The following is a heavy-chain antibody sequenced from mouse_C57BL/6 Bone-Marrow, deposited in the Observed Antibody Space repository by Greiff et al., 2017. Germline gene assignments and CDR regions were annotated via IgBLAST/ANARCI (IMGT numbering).Heavy chain of an antibody. CDR2: IYPGGGYT. Sequence: QVQLKESGAELVRPGTSVKMSCKASGYTFTNYWIGWAKQRPGHGLEWIGDIYPGGGYTNYNEKFKGKATLTADKSSSTVYMQFSSLTSEDAAIYYSAGWSDGYYESNYWGQGTTLTVSS. D-gene: IGHD2-3*01. V-gene: IGHV1-63*01. J-gene: IGHJ2*01. CDR3: AGWSDGYYESNY. CDR1: GYTFTNYW.